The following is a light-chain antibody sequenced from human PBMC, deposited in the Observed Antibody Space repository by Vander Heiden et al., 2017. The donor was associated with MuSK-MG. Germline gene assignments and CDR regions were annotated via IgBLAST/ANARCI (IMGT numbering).Light chain of an antibody. V-gene: IGKV1-39*01. Sequence: DIQMTQSPSSLSASVGDRVTITCRASQGISQYLSWFLQKPGEAPKLLIYAASDLQTGVPSRFSGSGSGTIFTLTISSLQPEDSATYYCRQTYNAPVTFGQGTKVEIK. CDR1: QGISQY. J-gene: IGKJ1*01. CDR2: AAS. CDR3: RQTYNAPVT.